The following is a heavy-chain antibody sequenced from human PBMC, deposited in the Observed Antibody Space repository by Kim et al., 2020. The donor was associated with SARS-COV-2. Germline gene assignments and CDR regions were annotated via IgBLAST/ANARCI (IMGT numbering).Heavy chain of an antibody. CDR3: ATDKTPLAYCGGDCKTPLDY. J-gene: IGHJ4*02. V-gene: IGHV1-3*01. CDR2: INAGNGDT. D-gene: IGHD2-21*01. Sequence: APFNFSFKPSRSPFTSYGVHWVRQAPGQRLEWMGWINAGNGDTKYSQKFQGRVTITRDTSASTAYMELSSLRSEDTAVYYGATDKTPLAYCGGDCKTPLDYWGQGTLVTVSS. CDR1: RSPFTSYG.